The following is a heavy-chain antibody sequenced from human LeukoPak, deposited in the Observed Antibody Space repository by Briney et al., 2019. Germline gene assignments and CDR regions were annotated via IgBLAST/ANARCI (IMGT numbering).Heavy chain of an antibody. Sequence: ASVKVSCKTSGYTFTNYAIHWLRQAPGQSLQWLGWSSGDNVQTKYSQEFQGRVTITKYTSASTAYMELSSLKSEDKAVYYCARGSGYIINYWGQGTLVTVSS. D-gene: IGHD5-12*01. V-gene: IGHV1-3*02. CDR2: SSGDNVQT. CDR3: ARGSGYIINY. J-gene: IGHJ4*02. CDR1: GYTFTNYA.